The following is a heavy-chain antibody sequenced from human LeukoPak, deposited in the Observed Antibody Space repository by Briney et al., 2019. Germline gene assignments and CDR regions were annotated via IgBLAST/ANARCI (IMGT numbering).Heavy chain of an antibody. CDR3: AARPPIVVAGPFDY. D-gene: IGHD6-19*01. Sequence: PGGSVRLSCAASGFTVCNNYMRGVRQAPGKGLECVSVIYSGGSTNYAESVRGRFTITRDNSKNTLYHQMNSLRAEDTAVYYCAARPPIVVAGPFDYWGQGTLVTVSS. J-gene: IGHJ4*02. CDR2: IYSGGST. V-gene: IGHV3-53*01. CDR1: GFTVCNNY.